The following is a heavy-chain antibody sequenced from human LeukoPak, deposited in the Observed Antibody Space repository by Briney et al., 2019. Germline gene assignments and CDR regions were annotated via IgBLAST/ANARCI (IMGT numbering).Heavy chain of an antibody. CDR2: ISSSSSYI. D-gene: IGHD5-12*01. J-gene: IGHJ4*02. CDR3: VRAGYSGYDWPFDY. Sequence: GGSLRLSCAASGFTFSSYTMSWVRQAPGRGLEWVSSISSSSSYIYYADSVKGRFTISRDNAKNSLYLQMNSLRAEDTAVYYCVRAGYSGYDWPFDYWGQGILVTVSS. CDR1: GFTFSSYT. V-gene: IGHV3-21*01.